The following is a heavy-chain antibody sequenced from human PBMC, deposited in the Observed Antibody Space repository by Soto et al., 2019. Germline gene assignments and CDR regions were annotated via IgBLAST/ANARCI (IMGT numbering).Heavy chain of an antibody. D-gene: IGHD3-22*01. Sequence: EVQLLESGGGLVQPGGSLRLSCAASGFTFSSNAMSWVRQAPGKGLEWISAISEGGGKTYYADSVKGRFTISRDNSKNTLDLQMNSLRAEDTALYYCAKDNMGVVAVDQHNNMDVWGQGTTVSVSS. CDR3: AKDNMGVVAVDQHNNMDV. CDR2: ISEGGGKT. J-gene: IGHJ6*02. CDR1: GFTFSSNA. V-gene: IGHV3-23*01.